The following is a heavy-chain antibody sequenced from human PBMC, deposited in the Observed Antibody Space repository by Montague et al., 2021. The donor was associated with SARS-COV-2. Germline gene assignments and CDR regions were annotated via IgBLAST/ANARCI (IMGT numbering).Heavy chain of an antibody. V-gene: IGHV3-30-3*01. CDR1: GFTFSSYA. D-gene: IGHD3-10*01. Sequence: SLRLSCAASGFTFSSYAMHWARQAPGKGLEWVAVISYDVSNKYYSDSLNGRFTISRDNSKNTLYLQMNSLRAEDTAVYYCARAAQKQYVLLWFGELLHDAFDIWGQGTMVTVSS. J-gene: IGHJ3*02. CDR2: ISYDVSNK. CDR3: ARAAQKQYVLLWFGELLHDAFDI.